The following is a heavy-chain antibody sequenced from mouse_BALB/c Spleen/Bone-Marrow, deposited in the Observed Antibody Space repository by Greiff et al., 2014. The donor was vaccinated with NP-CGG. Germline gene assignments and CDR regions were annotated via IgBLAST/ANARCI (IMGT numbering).Heavy chain of an antibody. J-gene: IGHJ3*01. CDR3: ARGGITTSPFAY. D-gene: IGHD2-4*01. CDR1: GSTFPNYW. CDR2: IFPGDGDT. V-gene: IGHV1-87*01. Sequence: VKLQQSGAELARPGASVKLPCKASGSTFPNYWMHWVKQSPGKGLEWIGTIFPGDGDTGYAQKFKGKATLTADKSSTTAYMQLSSLASEDSAVYYCARGGITTSPFAYWGQGTLVTVSA.